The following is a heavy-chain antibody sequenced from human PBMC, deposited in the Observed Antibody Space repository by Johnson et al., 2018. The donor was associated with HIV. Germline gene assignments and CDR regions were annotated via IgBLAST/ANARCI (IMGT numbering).Heavy chain of an antibody. CDR1: GFTFSNAW. D-gene: IGHD1-26*01. Sequence: EVHLVESGGGLVKPGGSLRLSCAASGFTFSNAWMSWVRQAPGKGLEWVGRINRKTDGGTTDYAAPVKGRFTISRDDSKNTLYLQLNSLKTEDTAVYYCTTEVMEWELQVGWTRAFEVWGQGTMVIVST. CDR2: INRKTDGGTT. CDR3: TTEVMEWELQVGWTRAFEV. J-gene: IGHJ3*01. V-gene: IGHV3-15*01.